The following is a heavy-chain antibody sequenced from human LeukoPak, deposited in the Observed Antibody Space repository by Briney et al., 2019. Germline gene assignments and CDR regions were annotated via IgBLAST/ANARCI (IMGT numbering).Heavy chain of an antibody. CDR2: ISYDGSNK. V-gene: IGHV3-30*04. D-gene: IGHD3-10*02. CDR3: AELGITMIGGV. J-gene: IGHJ6*04. CDR1: GFTFSSYA. Sequence: GGSLRLSCAASGFTFSSYAMNWVRQAPGKGLEWVAVISYDGSNKYYADSVKGRFTISRDNSKNTPYLQMNSLRADDTAVYYCAELGITMIGGVWGKGTTVTISS.